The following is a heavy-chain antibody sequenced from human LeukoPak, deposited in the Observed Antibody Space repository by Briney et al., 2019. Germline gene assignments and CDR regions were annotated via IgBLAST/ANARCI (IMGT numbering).Heavy chain of an antibody. J-gene: IGHJ5*02. CDR3: ARGFYGGYNWFDP. V-gene: IGHV1-2*02. CDR1: GYTFTGYY. D-gene: IGHD5-12*01. CDR2: INPNSGGT. Sequence: GASVTVSCKASGYTFTGYYMHWVRQAPGQGLEWMGWINPNSGGTNYAQKFQGRGTMTRDTSISTAYMELSRLRSDDTAVYYCARGFYGGYNWFDPWGQGTLVTVSS.